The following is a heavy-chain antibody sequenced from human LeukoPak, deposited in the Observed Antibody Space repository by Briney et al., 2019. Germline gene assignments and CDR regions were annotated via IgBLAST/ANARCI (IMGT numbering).Heavy chain of an antibody. CDR2: IFGSGGSP. Sequence: GGSLRLSCAASGFTFSSYAMTWVRQAPGKGLEWVAGIFGSGGSPHYADPVKGRFTISRDNSRNTVYLQINSLRAEDTAVYYCGKTTVGYSSGQKPAWPVDYWGQGTLVTVSS. CDR1: GFTFSSYA. J-gene: IGHJ4*02. D-gene: IGHD5-18*01. CDR3: GKTTVGYSSGQKPAWPVDY. V-gene: IGHV3-23*01.